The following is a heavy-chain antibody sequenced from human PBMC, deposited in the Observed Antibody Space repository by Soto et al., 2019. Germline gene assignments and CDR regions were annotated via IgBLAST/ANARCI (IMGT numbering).Heavy chain of an antibody. Sequence: QVQLVQSGAEVKKPGSSVKVSCKASGGTFSSYAISWVRQAPGQGLEWMGGIIPIFGTANYAQKFQGRVTITADESTSTAYMELSSLRSEDTAVYYCARVKSGYCISTSCYGYYYGMDVWGQGTTVTVSS. V-gene: IGHV1-69*12. J-gene: IGHJ6*02. CDR2: IIPIFGTA. D-gene: IGHD2-2*03. CDR1: GGTFSSYA. CDR3: ARVKSGYCISTSCYGYYYGMDV.